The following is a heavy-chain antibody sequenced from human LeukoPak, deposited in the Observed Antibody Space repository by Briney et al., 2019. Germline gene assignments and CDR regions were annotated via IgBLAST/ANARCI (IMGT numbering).Heavy chain of an antibody. J-gene: IGHJ6*03. CDR3: AREGTYGDYGIYYYYMDV. CDR2: ISSSSSYI. Sequence: PGGSLRLSRAASGFTFSSYSMDWVRQAPGKGLEWVSSISSSSSYIYYADSVKGRLTISRDNAKNSLYLQMNSLRAEDTAVYYCAREGTYGDYGIYYYYMDVWGKGTTVTVSS. V-gene: IGHV3-21*01. CDR1: GFTFSSYS. D-gene: IGHD4-17*01.